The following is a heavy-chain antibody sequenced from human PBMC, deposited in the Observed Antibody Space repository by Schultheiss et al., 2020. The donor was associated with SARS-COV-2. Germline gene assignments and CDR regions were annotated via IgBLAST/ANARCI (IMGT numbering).Heavy chain of an antibody. D-gene: IGHD3-10*01. Sequence: GGSLRLSCAASGFTFSSYSMNWVRQAPGKGLEWVSYISSSSSTIYYADSVKGRFTISRDNAKNSLYLQMNSLRDEDTAVYYCARESITMVRGVFGGQRYYYYGMDVWGQGTTVTVSS. CDR1: GFTFSSYS. J-gene: IGHJ6*02. CDR2: ISSSSSTI. V-gene: IGHV3-48*02. CDR3: ARESITMVRGVFGGQRYYYYGMDV.